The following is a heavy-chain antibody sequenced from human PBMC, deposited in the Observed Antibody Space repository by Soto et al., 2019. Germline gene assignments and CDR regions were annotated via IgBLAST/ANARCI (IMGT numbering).Heavy chain of an antibody. D-gene: IGHD1-26*01. Sequence: ASVKVSCKASGYTFTGYYINWVRQAAGQGLEWMGWMNPKSGYTGSARKFQGRVTLTRDNSMTTAYMELSSLRSDDTAVYYCARVMGSVDYWGQGTLVTVSS. V-gene: IGHV1-8*02. CDR3: ARVMGSVDY. CDR1: GYTFTGYY. CDR2: MNPKSGYT. J-gene: IGHJ4*02.